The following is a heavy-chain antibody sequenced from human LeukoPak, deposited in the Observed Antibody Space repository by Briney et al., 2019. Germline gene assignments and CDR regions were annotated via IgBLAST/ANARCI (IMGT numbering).Heavy chain of an antibody. CDR3: VKARMPHCGTDCLES. CDR2: IRGSGGGT. V-gene: IGHV3-23*01. CDR1: GFTFSNYG. Sequence: GESLRLSCAASGFTFSNYGMSWVRQAPGKGLEWVSVIRGSGGGTYYADSVKGRFTISRDNSRNTVYLQMNSLRAEDTAVYYCVKARMPHCGTDCLESWGQGTLVTVSS. J-gene: IGHJ4*02. D-gene: IGHD2-21*02.